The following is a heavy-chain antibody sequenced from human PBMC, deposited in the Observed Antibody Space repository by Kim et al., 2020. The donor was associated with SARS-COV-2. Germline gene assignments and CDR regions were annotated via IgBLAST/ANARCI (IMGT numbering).Heavy chain of an antibody. V-gene: IGHV1-18*01. J-gene: IGHJ5*02. CDR2: GNT. CDR3: ARGLELSDP. D-gene: IGHD1-7*01. Sequence: GNTNYAQKLQSRVTMTTDTSTSTDYMELRSLRSDDTAVYYCARGLELSDPWGQGTLVTVSS.